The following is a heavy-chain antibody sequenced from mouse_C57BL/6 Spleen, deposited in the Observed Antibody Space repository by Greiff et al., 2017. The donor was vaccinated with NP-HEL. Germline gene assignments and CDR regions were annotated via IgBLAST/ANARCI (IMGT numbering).Heavy chain of an antibody. D-gene: IGHD1-1*01. V-gene: IGHV1-82*01. CDR3: ARRTTVVARWYFDV. CDR2: IYPGDGDT. Sequence: QVQLQQSGPELVKPGASVKISCKASGYAFSSSWMNWVKQRPGKGLEWIGRIYPGDGDTNYNGKFKGKATLTADKSSSTAYMQLSSLTSEDSAVYCCARRTTVVARWYFDVWGTGTTVTVSS. J-gene: IGHJ1*03. CDR1: GYAFSSSW.